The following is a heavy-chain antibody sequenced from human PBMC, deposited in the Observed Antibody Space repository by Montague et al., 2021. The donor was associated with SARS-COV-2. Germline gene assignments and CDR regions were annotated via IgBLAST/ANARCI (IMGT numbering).Heavy chain of an antibody. Sequence: SETLSLTCAVYDGSFSDYSWTWIRQPPGKGLEWIGEINHRGSTNYNSSLKSRVTISVDTSKNQFSLKLSSVTAADTAIYYCARHTSAWYVYFEDWGQGTLVTVSS. CDR3: ARHTSAWYVYFED. J-gene: IGHJ4*02. V-gene: IGHV4-34*01. CDR1: DGSFSDYS. D-gene: IGHD6-19*01. CDR2: INHRGST.